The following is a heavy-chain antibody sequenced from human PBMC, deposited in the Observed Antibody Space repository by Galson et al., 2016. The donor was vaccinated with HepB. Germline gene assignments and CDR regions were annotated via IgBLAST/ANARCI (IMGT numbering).Heavy chain of an antibody. CDR2: ISSSSSHI. V-gene: IGHV3-21*01. D-gene: IGHD6-13*01. J-gene: IGHJ4*02. CDR3: ARFLDNPARMSSSWYVAFSI. Sequence: SLRLSCAASGFTFGTYSMNWVRQAPGKGLEWVSFISSSSSHIYYADSVKGRFTISRDNAKNSVYLQMNTLRAEDTAVYYCARFLDNPARMSSSWYVAFSIWGQGTLVTVSS. CDR1: GFTFGTYS.